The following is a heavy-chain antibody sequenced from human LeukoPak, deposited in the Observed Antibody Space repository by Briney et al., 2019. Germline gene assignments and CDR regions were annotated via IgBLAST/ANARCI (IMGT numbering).Heavy chain of an antibody. CDR1: GFTFSSYA. D-gene: IGHD2-2*01. Sequence: PGGSLRLSCAASGFTFSSYAMSWVRQAPGKGLEWVSAISGSGGSTYYAASVKGRFTISRDNSKNTLYLQMNSLRAEDTAVYYCAKLGTSCYVFDYWGQGTLVTVSS. V-gene: IGHV3-23*01. CDR3: AKLGTSCYVFDY. CDR2: ISGSGGST. J-gene: IGHJ4*02.